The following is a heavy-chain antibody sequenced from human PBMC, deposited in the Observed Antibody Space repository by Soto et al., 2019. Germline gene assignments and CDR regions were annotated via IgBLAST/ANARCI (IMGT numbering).Heavy chain of an antibody. V-gene: IGHV4-4*02. D-gene: IGHD6-13*01. CDR3: ARGVAQQLLRNYGMDV. CDR1: GGSISSSNW. J-gene: IGHJ6*02. Sequence: PSETLSLTCAVSGGSISSSNWWSWVRQPPGKGLEWSGEIYHSGSTNYNPSLKRRVTISVDKSKNQFSLKLSSLTAADTAVYYCARGVAQQLLRNYGMDVWGQGTTVTVSS. CDR2: IYHSGST.